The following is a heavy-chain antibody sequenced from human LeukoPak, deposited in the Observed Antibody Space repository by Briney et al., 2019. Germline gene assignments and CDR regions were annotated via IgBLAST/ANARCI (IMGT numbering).Heavy chain of an antibody. D-gene: IGHD3-16*01. V-gene: IGHV5-51*01. CDR3: ARFGYYDYVWGRTYYFDY. CDR1: GSHFTSYW. CDR2: IYPGGSNI. J-gene: IGHJ4*02. Sequence: GASLQISCDGSGSHFTSYWIGWGRPLPGEGLEWMGIIYPGGSNISYSLSCQGQVTISADKSDSTAYLQCSSQKASDTAVYYCARFGYYDYVWGRTYYFDYWGQGTLVTVSS.